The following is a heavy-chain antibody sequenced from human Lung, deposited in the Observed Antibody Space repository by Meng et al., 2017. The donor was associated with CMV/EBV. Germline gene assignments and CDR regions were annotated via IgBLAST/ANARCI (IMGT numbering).Heavy chain of an antibody. V-gene: IGHV4-59*01. D-gene: IGHD3-3*01. CDR3: ARVDGTYYDFWSGSVGSWFDP. J-gene: IGHJ5*02. Sequence: SXTXSLXCTVSGGSISSYYWSWIRQPPGKGLEWIGYIYYSGSTNYNPSLKSRVTISVDTSKNQFSLKLSSVTAADTAVYYCARVDGTYYDFWSGSVGSWFDPXGQGTLVTVSS. CDR2: IYYSGST. CDR1: GGSISSYY.